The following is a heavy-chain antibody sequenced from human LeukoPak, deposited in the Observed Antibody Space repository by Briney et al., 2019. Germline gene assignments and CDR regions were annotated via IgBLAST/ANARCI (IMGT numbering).Heavy chain of an antibody. CDR2: IRSKIDGRAT. J-gene: IGHJ4*02. CDR3: YTSITDY. Sequence: PGGSLRLSCAASGFNVNNAWVSWVRQAPGKGLEWVGRIRSKIDGRATDYAAPVKGRFTISRDDSKNTLYLQINSLKIEDTAMYYCYTSITDYWGQGTLVTVSS. D-gene: IGHD2-21*01. V-gene: IGHV3-15*07. CDR1: GFNVNNAW.